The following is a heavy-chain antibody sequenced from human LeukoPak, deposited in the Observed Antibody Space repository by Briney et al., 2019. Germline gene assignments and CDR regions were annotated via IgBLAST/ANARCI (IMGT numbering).Heavy chain of an antibody. CDR3: ARDLTGTTSWFDP. J-gene: IGHJ5*02. CDR2: ISYDGSNK. Sequence: PGGSLRLSCAASGFTFSSYAMHWVRQAPGKGLEWVAVISYDGSNKYYADSVKGRFTISRDNAKNSLYLQMNSLRAEDTAVYYCARDLTGTTSWFDPWGQGTLVTVSS. V-gene: IGHV3-30-3*01. D-gene: IGHD1-7*01. CDR1: GFTFSSYA.